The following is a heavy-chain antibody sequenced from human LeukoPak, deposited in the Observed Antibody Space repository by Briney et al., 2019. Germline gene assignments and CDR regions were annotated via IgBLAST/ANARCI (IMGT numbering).Heavy chain of an antibody. Sequence: SETLSLTCTVSGGSISSGSYYWSWIRQPAGKGLEWIGRIYTSGSTNYNPSLKSRVTISLDTSKNQFSLKLSSVTAADTAVYYCARESPSGWVYYWGQGTLVTVSS. CDR1: GGSISSGSYY. CDR2: IYTSGST. D-gene: IGHD6-19*01. V-gene: IGHV4-61*02. J-gene: IGHJ4*02. CDR3: ARESPSGWVYY.